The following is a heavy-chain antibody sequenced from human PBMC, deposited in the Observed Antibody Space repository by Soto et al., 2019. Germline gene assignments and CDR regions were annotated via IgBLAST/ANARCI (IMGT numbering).Heavy chain of an antibody. V-gene: IGHV3-64*02. D-gene: IGHD6-19*01. CDR2: ISSNGGST. J-gene: IGHJ2*01. Sequence: GGSLRLSCAASGFTFSSYAMHWVRQAPGKGLEYVSAISSNGGSTYYADSVKGRFTISRDNSKNTLYLQMGSLRAEDMAVDDWARGGYSAGIAVADPDNYWYFDLWGRGTLVTVSS. CDR1: GFTFSSYA. CDR3: ARGGYSAGIAVADPDNYWYFDL.